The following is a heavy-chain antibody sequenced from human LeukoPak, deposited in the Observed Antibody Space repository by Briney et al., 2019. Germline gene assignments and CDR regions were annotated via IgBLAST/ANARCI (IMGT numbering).Heavy chain of an antibody. CDR2: INHSGST. CDR1: GGSFSGYY. CDR3: ARGAVDTAMAFDY. V-gene: IGHV4-34*01. J-gene: IGHJ4*02. D-gene: IGHD5-18*01. Sequence: SETLSLTCAVYGGSFSGYYWSWIRQPPGKGLEWIGEINHSGSTNYNPSLKSRVTISVDTSKNQSSLKLSSVTAADTAVYYCARGAVDTAMAFDYWGQGTLVTVSS.